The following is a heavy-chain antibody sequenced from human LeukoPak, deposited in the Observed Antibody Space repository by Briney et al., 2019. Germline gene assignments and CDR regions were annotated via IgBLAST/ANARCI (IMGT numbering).Heavy chain of an antibody. J-gene: IGHJ5*02. CDR3: ARVYFTPYYYDSSGNHNWFDP. CDR2: IYYSGST. CDR1: GGSVSSGSYY. D-gene: IGHD3-22*01. Sequence: SETLSLTCTVSGGSVSSGSYYWSWIRQPPGKGLEWIGYIYYSGSTNYNPSLKSRVTISVDTSKNQFSLKLSSVTAADTAVYYCARVYFTPYYYDSSGNHNWFDPWGQGTLVTVSS. V-gene: IGHV4-61*01.